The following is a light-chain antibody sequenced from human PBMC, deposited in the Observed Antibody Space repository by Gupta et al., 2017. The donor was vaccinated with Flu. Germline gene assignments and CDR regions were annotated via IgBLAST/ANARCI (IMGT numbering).Light chain of an antibody. CDR3: QQRINCPVT. J-gene: IGKJ2*01. V-gene: IGKV3-11*01. Sequence: EIVMTQSPGTLSLSPGETATLSCRASESVNKDLAWNQQKPGQAPRLLIYEASKRATGAPARFSGSGSGTEFTLTISSREPEDFAVYYCQQRINCPVTFGQGTKIDIK. CDR2: EAS. CDR1: ESVNKD.